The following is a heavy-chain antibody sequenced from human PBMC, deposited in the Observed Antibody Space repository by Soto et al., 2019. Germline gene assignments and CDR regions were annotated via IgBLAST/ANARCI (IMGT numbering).Heavy chain of an antibody. V-gene: IGHV3-33*01. CDR2: IWYDGSNK. Sequence: GGSLRLSCAASGFTFSSYGMHWVRQAPGKGLEWVAVIWYDGSNKYYADSVKGRFTISRDNSKNTLYLQMNSLRAEDTAVYYCARERGSHYYVLRDGGYDAFDIWGQGTMVTVSS. D-gene: IGHD3-10*02. J-gene: IGHJ3*02. CDR3: ARERGSHYYVLRDGGYDAFDI. CDR1: GFTFSSYG.